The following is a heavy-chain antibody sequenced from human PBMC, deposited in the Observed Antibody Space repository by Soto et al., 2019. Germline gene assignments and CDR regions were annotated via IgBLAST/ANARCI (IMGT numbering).Heavy chain of an antibody. CDR2: MNPNSGNT. V-gene: IGHV1-8*01. CDR1: GYTFTSYD. J-gene: IGHJ6*02. CDR3: ARDGIAAAGRYYYYGMDV. Sequence: QVQLVQSGAEVKKPGASVKVSCKASGYTFTSYDINWVRQATGQGLEWMGWMNPNSGNTGYAQKXQGRVTMTRNXXIXTXXMELSSLRSEDTAVYYCARDGIAAAGRYYYYGMDVWGQGTAVTVSS. D-gene: IGHD6-13*01.